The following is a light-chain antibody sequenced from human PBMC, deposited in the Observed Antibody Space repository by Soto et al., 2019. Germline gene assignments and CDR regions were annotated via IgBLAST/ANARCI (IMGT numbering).Light chain of an antibody. CDR2: GAS. CDR1: QGVSTSY. V-gene: IGKV3-20*01. J-gene: IGKJ2*01. Sequence: EIVLTQSPGTLSLSPGERATLSCRASQGVSTSYLAWYQQRPGQAPSLLIYGASSRATGIPDRFGGGGSGTDFTLTFSSRGPEVFAVYYSQYFGTQPPMYTLGGGTKLEIK. CDR3: QYFGTQPPMYT.